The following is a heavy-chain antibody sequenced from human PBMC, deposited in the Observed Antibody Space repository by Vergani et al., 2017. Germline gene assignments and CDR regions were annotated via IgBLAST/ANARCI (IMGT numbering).Heavy chain of an antibody. V-gene: IGHV3-73*02. CDR3: TRRDWFDP. J-gene: IGHJ5*02. Sequence: EVQLVESGGGLVQPGGSLKLSCAASGFTFSGSAMHWVRQASGKGLEWVGRIRSKANSYATAYAASVKGRLTISRDDSKNTAYLQMNSLKTEDTAVYYCTRRDWFDPWGQGTLVTVSS. CDR1: GFTFSGSA. CDR2: IRSKANSYAT.